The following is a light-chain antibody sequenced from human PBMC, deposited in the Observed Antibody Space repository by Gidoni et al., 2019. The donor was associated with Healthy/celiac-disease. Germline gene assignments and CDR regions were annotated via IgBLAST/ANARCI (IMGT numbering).Light chain of an antibody. V-gene: IGLV1-40*01. CDR3: QSYDSSLSGSNV. CDR2: GNI. Sequence: QSVLTQPPSVSEAPGQRVTISCTGSSSNSGAGYDVHWYQQLPGTAPKLLIYGNINRPSGVPDRFSGSKSGTSASLAITGLQAEDEADYYCQSYDSSLSGSNVFGTGTKVTVL. CDR1: SSNSGAGYD. J-gene: IGLJ1*01.